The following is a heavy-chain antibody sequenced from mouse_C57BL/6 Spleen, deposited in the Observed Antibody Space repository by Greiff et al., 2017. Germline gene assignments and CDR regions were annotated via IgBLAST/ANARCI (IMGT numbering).Heavy chain of an antibody. Sequence: EVKLVESGGGLVKPGGSLKLSCAASGFTFSDYGMHWVRQAPEKGLEWVAYISSGSSTIYYADTVKGRFTISRDNAKNTLFLQMTSLRSEDTAMYYCARSHYYGSNYAMDYWGQGTSVTVSS. V-gene: IGHV5-17*01. CDR3: ARSHYYGSNYAMDY. J-gene: IGHJ4*01. CDR2: ISSGSSTI. CDR1: GFTFSDYG. D-gene: IGHD1-1*01.